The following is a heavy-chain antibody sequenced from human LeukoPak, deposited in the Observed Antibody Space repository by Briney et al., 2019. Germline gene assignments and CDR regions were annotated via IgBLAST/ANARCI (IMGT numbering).Heavy chain of an antibody. J-gene: IGHJ4*02. CDR3: ARETPGYGDFIY. CDR1: GYTFTSYY. Sequence: GASVKVSCKASGYTFTSYYILWVRQAPGQGLEWMGLINPNGGSTIFAQKFQDRITMTRDTSTSTVYMDLSSLRSEDTAVYYCARETPGYGDFIYWGQGTLVTVSS. V-gene: IGHV1-46*01. CDR2: INPNGGST. D-gene: IGHD4-17*01.